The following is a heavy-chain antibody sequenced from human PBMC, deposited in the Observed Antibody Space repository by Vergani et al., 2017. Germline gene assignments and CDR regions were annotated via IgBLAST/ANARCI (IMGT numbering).Heavy chain of an antibody. J-gene: IGHJ5*02. V-gene: IGHV3-7*03. D-gene: IGHD3-10*01. Sequence: VKLVESGGGLVQPGGSLRLSCAASGFTSSSYWMSWVRQAPGKGLEWVANIKQDGSGKYYVDSVKGRFTISRYNAKNSLYLQMNSLRAEDTAVYYCAGVVHGDYYGSGSLMGRNWFDPWGQGTLVTVSS. CDR3: AGVVHGDYYGSGSLMGRNWFDP. CDR2: IKQDGSGK. CDR1: GFTSSSYW.